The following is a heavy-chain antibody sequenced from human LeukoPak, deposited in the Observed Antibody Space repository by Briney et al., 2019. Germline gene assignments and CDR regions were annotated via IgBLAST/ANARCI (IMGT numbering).Heavy chain of an antibody. V-gene: IGHV3-48*01. Sequence: GGSLRLSCAASEFTFSTYSMNWVRQAPGQGLEWLSRITSSGSTVFYADSVKGRFTISRDNANNSVSLQMNSLRADDTAVYYCARGYTWSSYSNYYYYMDVWGKGTTVTVSS. CDR2: ITSSGSTV. D-gene: IGHD2-15*01. CDR1: EFTFSTYS. CDR3: ARGYTWSSYSNYYYYMDV. J-gene: IGHJ6*03.